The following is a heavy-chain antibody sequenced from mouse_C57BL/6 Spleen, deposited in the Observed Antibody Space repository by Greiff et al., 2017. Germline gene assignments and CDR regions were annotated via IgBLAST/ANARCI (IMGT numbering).Heavy chain of an antibody. D-gene: IGHD1-1*01. CDR1: GYTFTSYW. Sequence: QVQLQQPGAELVMPGASVKLSCKASGYTFTSYWMHWVKQRPGQGLEWIGEIDPSDSYTNYNQKFKGKSTLTVDKSSSTAYMQLSSLTSEDAAVYYCARRGYYGSMDDWGQGTSVTVSS. CDR3: ARRGYYGSMDD. V-gene: IGHV1-69*01. CDR2: IDPSDSYT. J-gene: IGHJ4*01.